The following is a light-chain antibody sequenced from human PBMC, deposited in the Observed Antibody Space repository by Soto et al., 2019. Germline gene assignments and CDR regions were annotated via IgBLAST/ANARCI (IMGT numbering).Light chain of an antibody. V-gene: IGKV4-1*01. Sequence: DIVMTQSPDSLAVSLGERATINCNSSQSVLYSSKNKNYLTWYQQKPGQPPKLLIYWASTRESGVPDRFSGSGSGTDFTLTISSLQAEDVAVYYCQQHYVTPITFGQGTRLEIK. CDR3: QQHYVTPIT. CDR2: WAS. J-gene: IGKJ5*01. CDR1: QSVLYSSKNKNY.